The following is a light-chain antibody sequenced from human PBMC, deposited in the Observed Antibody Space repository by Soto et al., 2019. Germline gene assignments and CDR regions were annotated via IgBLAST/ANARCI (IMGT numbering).Light chain of an antibody. J-gene: IGKJ5*01. Sequence: QMTLSPLSLSAHDETTGIMTCGASQSISNHLAWYQQKPGKAPKLLIFDASSLQSGVPSRFSGSRSGPDFTLTISSLEPEDFATYYCQQNYSSPPTFGQGTGLDIK. V-gene: IGKV1-39*01. CDR2: DAS. CDR1: QSISNH. CDR3: QQNYSSPPT.